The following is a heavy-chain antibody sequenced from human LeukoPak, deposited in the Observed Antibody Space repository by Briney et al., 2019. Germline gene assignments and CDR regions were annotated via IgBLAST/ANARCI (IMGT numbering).Heavy chain of an antibody. CDR1: GFTFSGFW. CDR2: INPDGSST. D-gene: IGHD2-21*02. Sequence: PGGSLRLSCAASGFTFSGFWMQWVRQAPGKGLVWVSRINPDGSSTTYADSVKGRFTTSRDNAKNTLYLQMNSLRAEDTAVYYCARGIVVGTGIPGYWGQGTLVTVSS. V-gene: IGHV3-74*01. CDR3: ARGIVVGTGIPGY. J-gene: IGHJ4*02.